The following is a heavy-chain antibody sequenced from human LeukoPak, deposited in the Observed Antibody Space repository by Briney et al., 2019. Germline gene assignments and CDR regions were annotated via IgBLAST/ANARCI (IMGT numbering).Heavy chain of an antibody. Sequence: ASVKVSCKASGYTFTSYGISWVRQAPGQGLEWMGWISAYNGNTNYAQKLQGRVTMTRDTSISTAYMELSRLRSDDTAVYYCARDVVVVPAAMFDYWGQGTLVTVPS. CDR1: GYTFTSYG. J-gene: IGHJ4*02. V-gene: IGHV1-18*01. CDR2: ISAYNGNT. CDR3: ARDVVVVPAAMFDY. D-gene: IGHD2-2*01.